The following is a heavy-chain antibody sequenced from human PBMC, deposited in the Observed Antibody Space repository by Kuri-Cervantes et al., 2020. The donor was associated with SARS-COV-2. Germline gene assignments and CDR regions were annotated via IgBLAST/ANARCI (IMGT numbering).Heavy chain of an antibody. J-gene: IGHJ6*03. CDR3: AKDGGYCSTVSCYTLYHYYYMDV. CDR1: GFTFDDYG. D-gene: IGHD2-2*02. Sequence: GGSLRLSCAASGFTFDDYGMSWVRQAPGKGLEWVSGINWNGGSTGYADSLKGRFTISRDNSKSTLSLQMNSLRAEDTAVYFCAKDGGYCSTVSCYTLYHYYYMDVWGKGTTVTVSS. CDR2: INWNGGST. V-gene: IGHV3-20*04.